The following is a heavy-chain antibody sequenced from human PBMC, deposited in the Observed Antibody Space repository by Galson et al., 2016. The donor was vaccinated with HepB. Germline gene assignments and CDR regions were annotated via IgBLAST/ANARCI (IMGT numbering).Heavy chain of an antibody. CDR1: GFTHTNYA. CDR3: AKSRGSTGGASYNSWQRLGVLGFDAFDL. J-gene: IGHJ4*02. Sequence: SLRLSCAASGFTHTNYAMSWVRQAPGKGLEWVSTINPSGGTTYFADSVKGRFTFSRDNSRNTLHLQMNSLRAEETAVYYCAKSRGSTGGASYNSWQRLGVLGFDAFDLWGQGTVVTVSS. V-gene: IGHV3-23*01. CDR2: INPSGGTT. D-gene: IGHD2-8*02.